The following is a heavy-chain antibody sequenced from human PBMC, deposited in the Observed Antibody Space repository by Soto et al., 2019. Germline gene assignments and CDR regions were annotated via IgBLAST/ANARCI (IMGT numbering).Heavy chain of an antibody. J-gene: IGHJ4*02. D-gene: IGHD6-19*01. CDR2: ISYDGSDK. CDR3: ARVASNSARLAFFNN. V-gene: IGHV3-30*04. Sequence: PGGSLRLSCVASGFTFSSYAMHWVRQAPGKGLQWVADISYDGSDKYFADSVKGRFTISRDNSKNTLYLQMNSLRPEDTAVYYCARVASNSARLAFFNNWGQGTLVTVSS. CDR1: GFTFSSYA.